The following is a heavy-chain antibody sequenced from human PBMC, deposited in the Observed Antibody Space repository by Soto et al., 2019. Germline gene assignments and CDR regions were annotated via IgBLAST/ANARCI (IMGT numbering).Heavy chain of an antibody. CDR2: MYHSGNT. D-gene: IGHD3-9*01. Sequence: TKTVSGVSFISSNHYCAWIRQPPGEGLEWIGSMYHSGNTYYNPSLNSRVTISVDTSKNQFSLKLSSVTAADTALYFCASHYFFILTGHSPGVFYF. J-gene: IGHJ4*01. V-gene: IGHV4-39*01. CDR1: GVSFISSNHY. CDR3: ASHYFFILTGHSPGVFYF.